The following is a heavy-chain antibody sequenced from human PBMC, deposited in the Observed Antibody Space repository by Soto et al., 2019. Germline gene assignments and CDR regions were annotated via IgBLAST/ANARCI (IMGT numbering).Heavy chain of an antibody. D-gene: IGHD3-22*01. J-gene: IGHJ4*02. CDR3: TKDKADKYDSSVDS. CDR2: ITGSAGST. CDR1: GFTFDIHA. Sequence: GGSLRLSCVGSGFTFDIHAMNWVRQAPGKGLECVAGITGSAGSTYYADSVKGRFTISKDNSKNTLYLQMNSLRAEDTAVYYCTKDKADKYDSSVDSWGQGTQVTVSS. V-gene: IGHV3-23*01.